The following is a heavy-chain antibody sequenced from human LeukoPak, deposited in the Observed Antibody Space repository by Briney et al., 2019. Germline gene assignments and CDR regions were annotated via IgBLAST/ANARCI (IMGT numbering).Heavy chain of an antibody. V-gene: IGHV5-51*01. J-gene: IGHJ3*02. Sequence: GESLKISCKGSGDSFINYWIGWVRQMPGKGPEWMGIIHLGDSDTRHSPSFQGQVTISADKSITTAYLQWSSLKASDTAMYYCARLGRRAPHRDAFDIWGQGTMVTVSS. CDR2: IHLGDSDT. D-gene: IGHD3-10*01. CDR1: GDSFINYW. CDR3: ARLGRRAPHRDAFDI.